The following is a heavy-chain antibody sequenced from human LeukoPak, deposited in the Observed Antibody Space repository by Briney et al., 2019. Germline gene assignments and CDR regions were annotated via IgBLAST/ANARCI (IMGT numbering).Heavy chain of an antibody. CDR2: IYYSGST. D-gene: IGHD2-21*02. J-gene: IGHJ6*03. CDR1: SGSISSSIYY. CDR3: ARIYCGGDCRGYYYHYYMDV. V-gene: IGHV4-39*07. Sequence: PSETLSLTCTVSSGSISSSIYYWGWIRQPPGKELEWIGSIYYSGSTYYNPSLKSRVTISVDTSKNQFSLKLSSVTAADTAVYYCARIYCGGDCRGYYYHYYMDVWGKGTTVTISS.